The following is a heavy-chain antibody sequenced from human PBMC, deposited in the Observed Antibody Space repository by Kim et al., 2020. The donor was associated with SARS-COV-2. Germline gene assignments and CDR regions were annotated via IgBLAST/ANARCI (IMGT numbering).Heavy chain of an antibody. CDR2: IIPIFGIA. CDR3: AKEKEVYDSSGYYLGWFDP. D-gene: IGHD3-22*01. CDR1: GGTFSSYA. V-gene: IGHV1-69*04. J-gene: IGHJ5*02. Sequence: SVKVSCKASGGTFSSYAISWVRQALGQGLEWMGRIIPIFGIANYAQKFQCRVTITADKSTSTAYMELSSLRSEYTAVYYCAKEKEVYDSSGYYLGWFDPWGQGTLVTVSS.